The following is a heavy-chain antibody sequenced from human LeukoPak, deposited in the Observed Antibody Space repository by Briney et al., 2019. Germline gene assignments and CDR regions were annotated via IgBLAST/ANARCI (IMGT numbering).Heavy chain of an antibody. D-gene: IGHD6-13*01. Sequence: ASVEVSCKASGYTFTSYDINWVRQATGQGLEWMGWMNPNSGNTGYAQKFQGRVTMTRNTSISTAYMELSSLRSEDTVVYYCARDERAAAGFDPWGQGTLVTVSS. J-gene: IGHJ5*02. CDR1: GYTFTSYD. V-gene: IGHV1-8*01. CDR3: ARDERAAAGFDP. CDR2: MNPNSGNT.